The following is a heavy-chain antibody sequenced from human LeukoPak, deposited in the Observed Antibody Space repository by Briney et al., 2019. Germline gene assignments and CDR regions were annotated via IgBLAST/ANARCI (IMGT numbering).Heavy chain of an antibody. CDR1: GYSISSGYY. J-gene: IGHJ4*02. CDR2: IYHSGST. Sequence: SEILSLTCTVSGYSISSGYYWGWIRQPPGKGLEWIGSIYHSGSTYYNPSLKSRVTISVDTSKNQFSLKLSSVTAADTAVYYCAREGDYYDSSCYFDYWGQGTLVTVSS. V-gene: IGHV4-38-2*02. D-gene: IGHD3-22*01. CDR3: AREGDYYDSSCYFDY.